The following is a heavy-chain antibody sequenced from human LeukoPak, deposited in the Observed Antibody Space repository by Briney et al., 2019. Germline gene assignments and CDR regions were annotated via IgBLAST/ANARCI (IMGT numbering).Heavy chain of an antibody. Sequence: ASVKVSCKASGYTLRSYGITWVRQAPGQGLEWMGWISAYNGNTNYAQKLQGRVTMTTDTSTSTAYMELRSLRSDDTAVYYCARDQWELLYLQDWGQGTLVTVSS. CDR3: ARDQWELLYLQD. CDR1: GYTLRSYG. CDR2: ISAYNGNT. V-gene: IGHV1-18*01. D-gene: IGHD1-26*01. J-gene: IGHJ4*02.